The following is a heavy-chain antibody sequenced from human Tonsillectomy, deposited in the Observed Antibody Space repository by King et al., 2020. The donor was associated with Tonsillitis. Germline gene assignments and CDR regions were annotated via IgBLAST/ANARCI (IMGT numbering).Heavy chain of an antibody. J-gene: IGHJ5*02. Sequence: QLVQSGAEVKKPGESLKISCKGSGDSFTNYWIGWVRQMPGKGLEWMGIIYPGDSDTRYSPSFQGQVTISADKSITTAYLQWSSLKASDAAKYYCARVALGSGGYPQSSWFDPWGQGTLVTVSS. CDR3: ARVALGSGGYPQSSWFDP. CDR1: GDSFTNYW. D-gene: IGHD3-10*01. V-gene: IGHV5-51*01. CDR2: IYPGDSDT.